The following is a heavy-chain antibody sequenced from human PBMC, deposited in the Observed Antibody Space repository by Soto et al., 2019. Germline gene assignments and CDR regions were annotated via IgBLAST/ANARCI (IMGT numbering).Heavy chain of an antibody. CDR1: GVSITSNW. Sequence: QVQLQESGPGLMKPSGTLSLTCAVSGVSITSNWWRWVRQPPGKGLEWIAEIFHTGSANYNPSLMGRLTISMDKSRNHLSLNLNSVTAADTAVYCARHIAVSGTRGFDHWGQGTLVTVSS. D-gene: IGHD2-21*01. CDR2: IFHTGSA. V-gene: IGHV4-4*02. J-gene: IGHJ4*02. CDR3: ARHIAVSGTRGFDH.